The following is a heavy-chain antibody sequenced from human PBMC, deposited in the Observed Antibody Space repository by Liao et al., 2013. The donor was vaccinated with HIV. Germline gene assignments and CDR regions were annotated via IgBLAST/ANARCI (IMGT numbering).Heavy chain of an antibody. J-gene: IGHJ4*02. Sequence: HVQLQESGPGLVKPSETLALTCTVSGDSMSPYYWSWIRQTPGKGLEWIAYIYYSGSTTYNPSLKSRVTMSVDTSKNQFSLKLSSVTAADTAVYYCATTDFWSGYPAYWGQGTLVTVST. CDR2: IYYSGST. V-gene: IGHV4-59*01. CDR1: GDSMSPYY. CDR3: ATTDFWSGYPAY. D-gene: IGHD3-3*01.